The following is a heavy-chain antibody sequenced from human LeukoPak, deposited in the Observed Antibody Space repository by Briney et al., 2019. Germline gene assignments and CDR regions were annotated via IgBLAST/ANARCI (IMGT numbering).Heavy chain of an antibody. V-gene: IGHV3-53*01. CDR3: VRDEQNRGWYD. J-gene: IGHJ4*02. Sequence: GGSLRLSCAASGFTFSDYHMSWVRQAPGKWLEWVSAIVGGSTYYTEAVKGRFTISRDNSKNTLYLPMNSLRAEDTAVYYCVRDEQNRGWYDWGQGTLVTVSS. CDR1: GFTFSDYH. CDR2: IVGGST. D-gene: IGHD6-19*01.